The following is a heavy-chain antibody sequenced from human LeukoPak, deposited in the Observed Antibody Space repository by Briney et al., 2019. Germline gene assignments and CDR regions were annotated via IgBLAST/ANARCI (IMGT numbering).Heavy chain of an antibody. CDR1: GGSISSYY. V-gene: IGHV4-39*01. D-gene: IGHD3-22*01. J-gene: IGHJ3*02. Sequence: SETLSLTCTVSGGSISSYYWGWIRQPPGKGLEWIGSIYYSGSTYYNPSLKSRVTISVDTSKNQFSLKLSSVTAADTAVYYCARTDSRISDDAFDIWGQGTMVTVSS. CDR2: IYYSGST. CDR3: ARTDSRISDDAFDI.